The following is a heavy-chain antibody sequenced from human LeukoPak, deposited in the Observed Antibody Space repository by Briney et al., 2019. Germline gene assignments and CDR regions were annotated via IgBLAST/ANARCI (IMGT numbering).Heavy chain of an antibody. CDR3: ARLPLPHYYGSGSLYFDY. J-gene: IGHJ4*02. V-gene: IGHV3-53*01. CDR1: GFTVSSNY. D-gene: IGHD3-10*01. Sequence: GGSLGLSCAASGFTVSSNYMSWVRQAPGKGLEWVSVIYSGGSTYYADSVKGRFTISGDNSKNTLYLQMNSLRAEDTAVYYCARLPLPHYYGSGSLYFDYWGQGTLVTVSS. CDR2: IYSGGST.